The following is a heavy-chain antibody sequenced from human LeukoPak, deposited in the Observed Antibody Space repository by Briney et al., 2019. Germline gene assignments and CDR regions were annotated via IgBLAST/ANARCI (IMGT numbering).Heavy chain of an antibody. V-gene: IGHV1-2*02. Sequence: ASVKVSCKASGYTFTAYYIHWVRQAPGQGLEWMGWTSPNSGGTNYAQKFQGRVTVTRDTSISTAYMELSGLISDDTAVYYCARGRAQNEDQWLLQGYWGQGTLVTISS. CDR2: TSPNSGGT. J-gene: IGHJ4*02. CDR1: GYTFTAYY. CDR3: ARGRAQNEDQWLLQGY. D-gene: IGHD5-12*01.